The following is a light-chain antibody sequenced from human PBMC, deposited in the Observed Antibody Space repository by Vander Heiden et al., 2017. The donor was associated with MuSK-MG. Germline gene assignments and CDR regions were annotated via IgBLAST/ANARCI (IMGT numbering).Light chain of an antibody. CDR1: QSISSY. CDR2: AAS. V-gene: IGKV1-39*01. Sequence: DIQMTQSPSSLSASVGDRVTITCRASQSISSYLNWYQQKPGKAPKLLIYAASSLQSAVPSRFSGTGSGTDFTLTIIRLQPEDFATYYCHQSYSTPLRFGQGTRLEIK. J-gene: IGKJ5*01. CDR3: HQSYSTPLR.